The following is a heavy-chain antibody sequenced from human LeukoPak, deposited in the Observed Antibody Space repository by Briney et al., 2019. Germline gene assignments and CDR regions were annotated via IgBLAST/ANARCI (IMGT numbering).Heavy chain of an antibody. CDR2: ISAYNAKT. J-gene: IGHJ4*02. D-gene: IGHD2-2*01. CDR1: GYTFLNSG. V-gene: IGHV1-18*01. Sequence: ASVKVSCKASGYTFLNSGITWVRRAPGQGRGGMGWISAYNAKTNYEQKCRGRVAMTTDTSPSTAYMELRSLRSDDTAMYYCARDLGDCSSTSCPFDYWGQGTLVTVSS. CDR3: ARDLGDCSSTSCPFDY.